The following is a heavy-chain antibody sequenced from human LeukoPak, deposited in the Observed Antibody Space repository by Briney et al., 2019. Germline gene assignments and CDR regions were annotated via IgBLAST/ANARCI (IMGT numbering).Heavy chain of an antibody. CDR2: INTNTGNP. CDR1: GFTFTNYD. J-gene: IGHJ4*02. Sequence: ASVKVSCKASGFTFTNYDINWVRQAPGQGLEWMGWINTNTGNPTYAQGFTGRFVFSLDTSVSTAYLQISSLKAEDTAVYYCARDLQAVPEGYWGQGTLVTVSS. D-gene: IGHD1-14*01. V-gene: IGHV7-4-1*02. CDR3: ARDLQAVPEGY.